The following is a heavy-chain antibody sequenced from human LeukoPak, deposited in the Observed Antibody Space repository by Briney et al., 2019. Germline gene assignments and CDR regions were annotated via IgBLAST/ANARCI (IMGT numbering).Heavy chain of an antibody. CDR2: IYYSGST. Sequence: SEALSLTCTVSGGSISSYYWSWIRQPPGKGLEWIGYIYYSGSTNYNPSLKSRVTISVDTSKNQFSLKLSSVTAADTAVYYCARVGTATKRNWFDPWGQGTLVTVSS. V-gene: IGHV4-59*12. CDR3: ARVGTATKRNWFDP. J-gene: IGHJ5*02. D-gene: IGHD1-1*01. CDR1: GGSISSYY.